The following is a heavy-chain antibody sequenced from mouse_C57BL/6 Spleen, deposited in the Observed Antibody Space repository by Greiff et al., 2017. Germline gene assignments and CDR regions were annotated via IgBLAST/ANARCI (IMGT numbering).Heavy chain of an antibody. CDR2: IYPGSGST. CDR1: GYTFTSYW. V-gene: IGHV1-55*01. Sequence: QVQLQQPGAELVKPGASVKMSCKASGYTFTSYWITWVKQRPGQGLEWIGDIYPGSGSTNYNEKFKSKATLTVDTSSSTAYMQLSSLTSEYSAVYYCAIRVGKLGDAMDYWGQGTSVTVSS. J-gene: IGHJ4*01. D-gene: IGHD4-1*01. CDR3: AIRVGKLGDAMDY.